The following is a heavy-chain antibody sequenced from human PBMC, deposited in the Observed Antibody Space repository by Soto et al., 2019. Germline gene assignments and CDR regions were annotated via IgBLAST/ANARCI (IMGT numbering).Heavy chain of an antibody. V-gene: IGHV4-59*01. Sequence: SETLSLTCTVSGGSISSYYWSWIRQPPGKGLEWIGYIYYSGSTNYNPSLKSRVTISVDTSKNQFSLKLSSVTAADTAVYYCARAHLATVTTLHTGWEPWGQGTLVTVSS. CDR1: GGSISSYY. CDR2: IYYSGST. J-gene: IGHJ5*02. CDR3: ARAHLATVTTLHTGWEP. D-gene: IGHD4-17*01.